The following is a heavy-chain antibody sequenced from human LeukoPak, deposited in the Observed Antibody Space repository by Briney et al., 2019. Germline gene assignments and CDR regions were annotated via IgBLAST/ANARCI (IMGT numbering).Heavy chain of an antibody. J-gene: IGHJ4*02. D-gene: IGHD2-2*01. Sequence: GGSLRLSCAASGFTFSSYWMTWVRQAPGKGLEWVANIKQDGSKKSYVDSVKGRFTISRDNAKNSLYLQMNSLRADDTGVYYCASQPAAADVDYWGQGTLVTVSS. CDR2: IKQDGSKK. V-gene: IGHV3-7*03. CDR1: GFTFSSYW. CDR3: ASQPAAADVDY.